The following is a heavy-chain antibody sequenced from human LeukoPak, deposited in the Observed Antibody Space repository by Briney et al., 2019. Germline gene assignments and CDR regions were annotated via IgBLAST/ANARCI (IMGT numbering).Heavy chain of an antibody. CDR2: IWYDGSNK. V-gene: IGHV3-33*06. CDR3: AKDAHDIVVVPAAIPHYYYMDV. CDR1: GFTFSSYG. Sequence: QSGGSLRLSCAASGFTFSSYGMHWVRQAPGKGLEWVAVIWYDGSNKYYADSVKGRFTISRDNSKNTLYLQMNSLRAEDTAVYYCAKDAHDIVVVPAAIPHYYYMDVRGKGTTVTVSS. D-gene: IGHD2-2*02. J-gene: IGHJ6*03.